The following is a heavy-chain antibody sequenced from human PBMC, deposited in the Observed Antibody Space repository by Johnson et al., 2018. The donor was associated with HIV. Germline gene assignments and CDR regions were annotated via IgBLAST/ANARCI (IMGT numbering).Heavy chain of an antibody. J-gene: IGHJ3*02. CDR1: GFIVSTNY. CDR3: ARDGTGGYCSGGRCYDAFDI. CDR2: IYNDDST. Sequence: MQLVESGGGLIQPGGSLRLSCAASGFIVSTNYMSWVRQAPGKGLEWVSVIYNDDSTYYADYVKGRFTISRDISKNTLSLQMNSLRAEDTAVYYGARDGTGGYCSGGRCYDAFDIWGRGTMVTVSS. D-gene: IGHD2-15*01. V-gene: IGHV3-53*01.